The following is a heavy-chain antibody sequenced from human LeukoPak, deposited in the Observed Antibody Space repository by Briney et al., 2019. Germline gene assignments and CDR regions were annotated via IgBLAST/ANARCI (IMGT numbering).Heavy chain of an antibody. CDR2: IYGSGVSI. V-gene: IGHV3-23*01. J-gene: IGHJ4*02. CDR3: AKDLGWELPAEAY. D-gene: IGHD1-26*01. Sequence: GGSLRLSCVASGFTFKNYVMNWVRQAPGKGLEWLATIYGSGVSISYADSVKGRFTISRDNSNNTLYLQMNSLRAEDTAMYYCAKDLGWELPAEAYWGQGVLVTVSS. CDR1: GFTFKNYV.